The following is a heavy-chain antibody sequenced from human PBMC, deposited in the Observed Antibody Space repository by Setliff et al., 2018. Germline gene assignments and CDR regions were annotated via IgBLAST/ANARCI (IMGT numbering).Heavy chain of an antibody. CDR2: INRGSGDT. D-gene: IGHD3-3*01. Sequence: GASVKVSCKASGYTFTNYPIHWVRQAPGQRPEWMGWINRGSGDTKYSRKFQGRVTITRDTSASTAYMELSRLTYEDTAVYYCARDDDDFYSGYPYMDVWGKGTTVTVSS. CDR3: ARDDDDFYSGYPYMDV. V-gene: IGHV1-3*01. CDR1: GYTFTNYP. J-gene: IGHJ6*03.